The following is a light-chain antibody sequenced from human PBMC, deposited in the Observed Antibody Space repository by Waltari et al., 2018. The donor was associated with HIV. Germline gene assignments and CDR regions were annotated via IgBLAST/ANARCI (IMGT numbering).Light chain of an antibody. CDR1: QRVRSY. CDR2: DTS. Sequence: EIVLTQSPATLSLSPGERATPSCWASQRVRSYLAWYKQRPDQAHRLLIYDTSNRATGIPARFSGSGSGTDFTLTISSLEPEDFAVYYCQQRSSWPLTLGQGTNVEFK. CDR3: QQRSSWPLT. J-gene: IGKJ1*01. V-gene: IGKV3-11*01.